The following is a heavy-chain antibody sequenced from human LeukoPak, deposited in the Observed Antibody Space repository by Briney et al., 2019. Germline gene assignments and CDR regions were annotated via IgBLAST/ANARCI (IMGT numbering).Heavy chain of an antibody. Sequence: GGSLRLSCAASGFTFINYWMNWVRQAPGKGLEWVANIDQGGSEKNYVDCVKGRFTISRDNAKNSLYLQMNSLRAEDTAVYYCARDRQDYDILTGLFRRGGFDYWGQGTLVTVSS. D-gene: IGHD3-9*01. V-gene: IGHV3-7*01. CDR3: ARDRQDYDILTGLFRRGGFDY. CDR1: GFTFINYW. J-gene: IGHJ4*02. CDR2: IDQGGSEK.